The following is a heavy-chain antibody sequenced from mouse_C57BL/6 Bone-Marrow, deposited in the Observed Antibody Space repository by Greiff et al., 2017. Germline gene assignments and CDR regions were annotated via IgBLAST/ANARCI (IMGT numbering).Heavy chain of an antibody. V-gene: IGHV14-4*01. CDR2: IDHENGDT. D-gene: IGHD2-2*01. J-gene: IGHJ3*01. CDR3: TAYVYSWFAY. CDR1: GFNIKDDD. Sequence: EVQLQESGAELVRPGASVKLSCTASGFNIKDDDMHWVKQRPEQGLEWIGWIDHENGDTEYASNFQGHATITADTPSKTAYLLLSGVTSKDTAVYYCTAYVYSWFAYWGQGTLVTVSA.